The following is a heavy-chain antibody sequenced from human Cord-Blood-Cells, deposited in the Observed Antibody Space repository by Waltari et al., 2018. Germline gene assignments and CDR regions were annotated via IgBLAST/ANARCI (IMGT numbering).Heavy chain of an antibody. V-gene: IGHV1-3*01. CDR1: GYTFTSYA. CDR2: INAGNGNT. Sequence: QVQLVQSGAEVKKPGASVKVSCKASGYTFTSYAMHWVSQAPGQRLEWMGWINAGNGNTKYSQKFQGRVTITRDTSASTAYMELSSLRSEDTAVYYCARDCDYYGSGSYYNAFDIWGQGTMVTVSS. D-gene: IGHD3-10*01. J-gene: IGHJ3*02. CDR3: ARDCDYYGSGSYYNAFDI.